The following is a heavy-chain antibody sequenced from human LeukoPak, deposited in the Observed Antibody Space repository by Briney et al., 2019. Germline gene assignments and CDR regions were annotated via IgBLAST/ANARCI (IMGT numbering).Heavy chain of an antibody. CDR2: IIPIFGTA. CDR3: ARVFPLGYCSGGSCPRGIYYFDY. D-gene: IGHD2-15*01. Sequence: GSSVKVSCKASGGTFSSYAISWVRQAPGQGLEWMGGIIPIFGTANYAQKFQGRVTITADESTNTAYMELSSLRSEDMAVYYCARVFPLGYCSGGSCPRGIYYFDYWGQGTLVTVSS. CDR1: GGTFSSYA. V-gene: IGHV1-69*01. J-gene: IGHJ4*02.